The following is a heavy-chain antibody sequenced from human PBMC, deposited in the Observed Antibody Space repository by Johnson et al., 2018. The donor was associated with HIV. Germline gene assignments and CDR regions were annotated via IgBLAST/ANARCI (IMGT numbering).Heavy chain of an antibody. V-gene: IGHV3-30*03. CDR1: GFTFSSYG. CDR2: ISYDGSNK. J-gene: IGHJ3*02. Sequence: QVQPVESGGGVVQPGRSLRLSCAASGFTFSSYGMHWVRQAPGKGLEWVALISYDGSNKYHADSVKGRFTISRDNSKNTLYLQMNSLRAEDTAVYYCARRGLANAFDIWGQGTMVTVSS. D-gene: IGHD3-10*01. CDR3: ARRGLANAFDI.